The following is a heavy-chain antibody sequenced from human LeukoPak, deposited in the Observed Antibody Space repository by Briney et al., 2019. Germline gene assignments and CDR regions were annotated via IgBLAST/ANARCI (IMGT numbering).Heavy chain of an antibody. Sequence: PSETLSLTCAVYGGSFSGYYWSWIRQPPGKGLEWIGEINHSGSTNYNPSLKSRVTISVDTSKNQFSLKLSSVTAADTAVYYCARGSRVRGVINWGQGTLVTASS. D-gene: IGHD3-10*01. CDR1: GGSFSGYY. CDR2: INHSGST. J-gene: IGHJ4*02. CDR3: ARGSRVRGVIN. V-gene: IGHV4-34*01.